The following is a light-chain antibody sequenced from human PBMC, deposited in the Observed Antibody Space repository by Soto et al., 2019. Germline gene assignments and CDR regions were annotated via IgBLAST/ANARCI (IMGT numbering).Light chain of an antibody. CDR2: DTS. Sequence: EIVLTQSPATLSLSPGERATLSCRASQSVSSYLAWYQQKPGQAPRLLMYDTSNRAPGIPARFSGSGSGTDFTLTISSLEPEDFAVYFCQQRSKFLWTFGQGTKVYI. V-gene: IGKV3-11*01. CDR3: QQRSKFLWT. CDR1: QSVSSY. J-gene: IGKJ1*01.